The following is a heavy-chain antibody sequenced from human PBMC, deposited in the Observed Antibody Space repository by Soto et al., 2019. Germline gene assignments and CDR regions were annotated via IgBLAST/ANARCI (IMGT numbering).Heavy chain of an antibody. CDR2: VYYSGNT. CDR3: ARGGYYGDTTEEFDP. J-gene: IGHJ5*02. D-gene: IGHD4-17*01. V-gene: IGHV4-39*01. CDR1: GCSISSSNYY. Sequence: SETLSLTCTVSGCSISSSNYYWCWIRQPPGKGLEWIGSVYYSGNTYYNPSLRSRLTISVDTSKNQFSLKLTSVTAADTALYYCARGGYYGDTTEEFDPWGQGTLVTVSS.